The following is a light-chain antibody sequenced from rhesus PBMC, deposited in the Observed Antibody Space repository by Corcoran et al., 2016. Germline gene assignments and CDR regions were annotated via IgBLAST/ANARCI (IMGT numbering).Light chain of an antibody. Sequence: ETVVTQSPATLALSPGDRATLSCRASQSVGRYLAWYQQNPGQTPRLLIYGASSRATGIPDRFSGSGSGTDFTLTISSLEPEDGGVYYCQQSSNLWTFGQGTKVEIK. J-gene: IGKJ1*01. CDR2: GAS. V-gene: IGKV3-24*04. CDR3: QQSSNLWT. CDR1: QSVGRY.